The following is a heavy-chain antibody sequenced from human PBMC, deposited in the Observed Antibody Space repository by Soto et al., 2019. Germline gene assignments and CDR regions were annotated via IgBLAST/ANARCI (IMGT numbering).Heavy chain of an antibody. Sequence: GASVKVSCKASEYTFTSYYMHWVRQAPGQGLEWMGIINPSGGSTSYAQKFQGRVTMTRDTSTSTVYMELSSLRSEDTAVYYCARVSGNYYYDSSGYHAFDIWGQGTMVTVSS. D-gene: IGHD3-22*01. CDR1: EYTFTSYY. CDR3: ARVSGNYYYDSSGYHAFDI. CDR2: INPSGGST. V-gene: IGHV1-46*01. J-gene: IGHJ3*02.